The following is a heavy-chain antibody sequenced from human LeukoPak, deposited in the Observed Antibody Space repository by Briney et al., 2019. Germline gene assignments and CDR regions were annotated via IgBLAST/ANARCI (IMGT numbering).Heavy chain of an antibody. V-gene: IGHV4-59*01. J-gene: IGHJ1*01. CDR1: GGSLSSYY. CDR2: IYYSGST. CDR3: TRAQLDCTNGVCYRAESFQQ. Sequence: SETLSLTCTVSGGSLSSYYWNWIRQPPGKGLEWIGYIYYSGSTNYNPSLKSRVTISVDTSKNQFSLKLSSVTAADTAVYYWTRAQLDCTNGVCYRAESFQQWGQGPLVTVPS. D-gene: IGHD2-8*01.